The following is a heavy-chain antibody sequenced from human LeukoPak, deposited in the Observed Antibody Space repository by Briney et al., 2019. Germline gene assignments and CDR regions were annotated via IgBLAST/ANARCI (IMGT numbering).Heavy chain of an antibody. V-gene: IGHV1-69*06. J-gene: IGHJ4*02. D-gene: IGHD6-13*01. CDR1: GGTFSSYA. Sequence: SVKVSCKASGGTFSSYAISWVRQAPGQGLEWMGGIIPIFGTANYAQKFQGRVTITADKSTSTAYMELSSLRSEDTAVYYCSRSSIIAAAGPYYFDYWAREPWSPSPQ. CDR3: SRSSIIAAAGPYYFDY. CDR2: IIPIFGTA.